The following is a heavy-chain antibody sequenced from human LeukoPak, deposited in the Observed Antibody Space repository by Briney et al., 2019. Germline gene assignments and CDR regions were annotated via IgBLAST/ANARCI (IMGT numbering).Heavy chain of an antibody. CDR2: INHSGST. CDR3: ARARGDSSSWSWFDP. V-gene: IGHV4-34*01. CDR1: GGSFSGYY. Sequence: PSETLSLTCAVYGGSFSGYYWSWIRQPPGKGLEWIGEINHSGSTNYNPSLKSRVTISVDTSKNQSSLKLSSVTAADTAVYYCARARGDSSSWSWFDPWGQGTLVTVSS. D-gene: IGHD6-13*01. J-gene: IGHJ5*02.